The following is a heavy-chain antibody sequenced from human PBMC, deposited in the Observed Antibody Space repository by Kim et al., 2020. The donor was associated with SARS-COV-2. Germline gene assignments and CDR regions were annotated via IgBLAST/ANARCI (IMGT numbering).Heavy chain of an antibody. D-gene: IGHD6-13*01. CDR2: SDT. Sequence: SDTTYADSVKGRFTISRDNAKNTLYLQMNSLRAEDTAVYYCARVTVAGWNWGQGALVTISS. CDR3: ARVTVAGWN. J-gene: IGHJ4*02. V-gene: IGHV3-74*01.